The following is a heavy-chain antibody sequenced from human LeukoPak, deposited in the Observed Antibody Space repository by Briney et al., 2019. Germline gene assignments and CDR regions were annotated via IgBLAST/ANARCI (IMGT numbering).Heavy chain of an antibody. D-gene: IGHD4-23*01. CDR3: ASVYYGGNSVWFDY. CDR1: GYTFTGYY. V-gene: IGHV1-2*06. CDR2: INPNSGGT. J-gene: IGHJ4*02. Sequence: ASVRVSCKASGYTFTGYYMHWVRQAPGQGLEWMRRINPNSGGTNYAQKFQGRVTMTRDTSISTAYMELSRLRSDDTAVYYCASVYYGGNSVWFDYWGQGTLVTVSS.